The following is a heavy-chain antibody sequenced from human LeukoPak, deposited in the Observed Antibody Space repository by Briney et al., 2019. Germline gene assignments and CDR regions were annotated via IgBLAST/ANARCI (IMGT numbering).Heavy chain of an antibody. CDR3: ASLRERSYYARGFDY. V-gene: IGHV4-39*01. CDR1: GDSISSSSYY. J-gene: IGHJ4*02. Sequence: PSETLSLTCTVSGDSISSSSYYWGWIRQPPGKGLEWLGSLYYSGSTYYNPSLKSRVTISVDTSKNQFSLKLSSVTVADTAVYYCASLRERSYYARGFDYWGQGTLVTVSS. CDR2: LYYSGST. D-gene: IGHD3-3*01.